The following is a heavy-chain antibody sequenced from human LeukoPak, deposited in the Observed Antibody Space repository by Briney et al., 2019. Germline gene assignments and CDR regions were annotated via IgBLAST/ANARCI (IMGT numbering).Heavy chain of an antibody. D-gene: IGHD3-22*01. CDR2: ISAYNGNT. J-gene: IGHJ1*01. CDR1: GYTFTSYG. V-gene: IGHV1-18*01. Sequence: ASVKVSCKASGYTFTSYGISWVRQAPGQGLEWMGWISAYNGNTNYAQKLQGRVTMTTDTSTSTAYVELRSLRSDDTAVYYCARDDFHDSSGYYSTAEYFQHWGQGTLVTVSS. CDR3: ARDDFHDSSGYYSTAEYFQH.